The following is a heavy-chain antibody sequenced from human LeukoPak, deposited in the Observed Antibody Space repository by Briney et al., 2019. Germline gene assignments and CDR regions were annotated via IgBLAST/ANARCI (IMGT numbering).Heavy chain of an antibody. CDR1: GFTFSSQV. J-gene: IGHJ3*02. CDR3: AKGQGIPLASDAFDI. D-gene: IGHD6-13*01. V-gene: IGHV3-23*01. CDR2: ISGSGGST. Sequence: GGPLRLSCGASGFTFSSQVMSWVRQAPGKGVEWVSAISGSGGSTYYAASVKGRLTISRDNSKNTLYMQMNSLRAEDTAVYYCAKGQGIPLASDAFDIWGQGTMVTVSS.